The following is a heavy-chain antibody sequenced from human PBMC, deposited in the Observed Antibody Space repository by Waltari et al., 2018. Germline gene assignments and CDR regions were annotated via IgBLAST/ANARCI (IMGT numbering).Heavy chain of an antibody. J-gene: IGHJ4*02. V-gene: IGHV1-24*01. Sequence: QVQLVQSGAEVTKHGASVKVSCKVSGSTLTELSMHWVRPAPGKGLEWMGGFDPEDGETSYAQKFQGRVTMTEDTSTDTAYMELSSLRSEDTAVYYCATDRPRGVVVVAALDYWGQGTLVTVSS. D-gene: IGHD2-15*01. CDR2: FDPEDGET. CDR1: GSTLTELS. CDR3: ATDRPRGVVVVAALDY.